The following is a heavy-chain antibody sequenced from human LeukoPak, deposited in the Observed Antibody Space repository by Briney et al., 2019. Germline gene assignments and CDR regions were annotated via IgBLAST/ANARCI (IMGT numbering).Heavy chain of an antibody. CDR2: ISGSGGST. J-gene: IGHJ3*02. CDR1: GFTFSSYA. D-gene: IGHD2-21*02. CDR3: AKDPTYCGGDCYSWGGDAFDI. V-gene: IGHV3-23*01. Sequence: GGSLRLSCAASGFTFSSYAMSWVRQAPGKGLEWVSAISGSGGSTYYADSVKGRFTTSRDNSKNTLYLQMNSLRAEDTAVYYCAKDPTYCGGDCYSWGGDAFDIWGQGTMVTVSS.